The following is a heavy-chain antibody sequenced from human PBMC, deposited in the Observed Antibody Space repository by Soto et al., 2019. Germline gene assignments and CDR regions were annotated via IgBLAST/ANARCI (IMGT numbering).Heavy chain of an antibody. Sequence: QGLEWMGGIIPIFGTANYAQKFQGRVTITADESTSTAYMELSSLRSEDTAVYYCARGRYYDSSGGPTNYYYYYGMDVWGQGTTVTVSS. D-gene: IGHD3-22*01. V-gene: IGHV1-69*01. CDR2: IIPIFGTA. CDR3: ARGRYYDSSGGPTNYYYYYGMDV. J-gene: IGHJ6*02.